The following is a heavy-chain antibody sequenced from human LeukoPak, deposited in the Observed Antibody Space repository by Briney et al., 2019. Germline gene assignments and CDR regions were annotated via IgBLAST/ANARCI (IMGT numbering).Heavy chain of an antibody. V-gene: IGHV4-39*07. J-gene: IGHJ2*01. Sequence: PSETLSLTCTVSGGSISSGDYYWSWFRQPPGKGLEWIGSIYYSGSTYYNPSLKSRVTISVDTSKNQFSLKLSSVTAADTAVYYCARGDSSSWHDWYFDLWGRGTLVTVSS. CDR1: GGSISSGDYY. CDR2: IYYSGST. D-gene: IGHD6-13*01. CDR3: ARGDSSSWHDWYFDL.